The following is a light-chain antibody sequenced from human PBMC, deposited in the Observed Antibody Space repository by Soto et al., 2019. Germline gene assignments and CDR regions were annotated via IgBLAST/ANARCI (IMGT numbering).Light chain of an antibody. V-gene: IGKV1-39*01. Sequence: IQMTQSASSLSASVGYRVTLTCRASQSISSYLNWYQQKPGKAPKLLIYAASSLQSGVPSRFSGSGSGTDFNLTISSLQTEDFATYDCQQRYSTPWTFGQGTKVDIK. CDR2: AAS. CDR1: QSISSY. CDR3: QQRYSTPWT. J-gene: IGKJ1*01.